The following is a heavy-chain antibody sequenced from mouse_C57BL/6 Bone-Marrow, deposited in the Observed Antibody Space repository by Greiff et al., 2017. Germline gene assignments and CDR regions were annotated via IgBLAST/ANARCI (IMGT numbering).Heavy chain of an antibody. D-gene: IGHD1-1*01. Sequence: VQLQQSGAELARPGASVKLSCKASGYTFTSYGISWVKQRTGQGLEWIGEIYPRSGNTYYNEKFKGKATLTADKSSSKAYMELRSLTSEDSAVYFCARNGSRGDYFDYWGQGTTLTVSS. CDR3: ARNGSRGDYFDY. V-gene: IGHV1-81*01. J-gene: IGHJ2*01. CDR2: IYPRSGNT. CDR1: GYTFTSYG.